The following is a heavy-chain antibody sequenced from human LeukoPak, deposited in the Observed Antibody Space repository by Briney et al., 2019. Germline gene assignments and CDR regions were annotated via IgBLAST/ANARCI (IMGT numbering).Heavy chain of an antibody. CDR2: INHSGSP. CDR3: ARVNRQWLVRRGLDY. V-gene: IGHV4-34*01. Sequence: SETLSLTCAVYGGSFSGCYWSWIRQPPGKGLEWMGEINHSGSPNYNPSLKSRVTISVDTSKNQFSLKLSSVTAADTAVYYCARVNRQWLVRRGLDYWGQGTLVTVSS. J-gene: IGHJ4*02. D-gene: IGHD6-19*01. CDR1: GGSFSGCY.